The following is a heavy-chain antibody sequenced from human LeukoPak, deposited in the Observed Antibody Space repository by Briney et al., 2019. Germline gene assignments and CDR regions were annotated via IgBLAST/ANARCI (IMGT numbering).Heavy chain of an antibody. CDR1: GFIFSSYG. CDR3: AREAYCSGGSCYGSVAFDI. J-gene: IGHJ3*02. V-gene: IGHV3-33*01. Sequence: PGGSLRLSCAASGFIFSSYGLHWVRQAPGKGLEWVAVIWYDGSKKYYADSVKGRFTISRDNSKNALYLQMNSLRAEDTAVYYCAREAYCSGGSCYGSVAFDIWGQGTMVTVSS. CDR2: IWYDGSKK. D-gene: IGHD2-15*01.